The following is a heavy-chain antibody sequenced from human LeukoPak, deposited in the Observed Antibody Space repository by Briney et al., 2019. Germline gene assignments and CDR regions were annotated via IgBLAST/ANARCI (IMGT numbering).Heavy chain of an antibody. CDR3: AREWSTALDY. V-gene: IGHV3-48*02. CDR1: GFTFSSYE. J-gene: IGHJ4*02. CDR2: ISSSSSTI. D-gene: IGHD4-11*01. Sequence: PGGSLRLSCATSGFTFSSYEMNWVRQAPGKGLEWVSYISSSSSTIYYADSVKGRFTISRDNAKNSLYLQVNSLRDEDTAVYYCAREWSTALDYWGQGALVIVSS.